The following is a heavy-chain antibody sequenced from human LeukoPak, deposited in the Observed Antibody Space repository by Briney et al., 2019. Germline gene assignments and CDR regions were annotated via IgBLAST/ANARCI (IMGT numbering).Heavy chain of an antibody. CDR2: INPSGGST. Sequence: ASVNVSFKASGYTFTSYYMHWVGQAPGQGLDWMGIINPSGGSTSYAQKFQSSVTIARDTSTSTVYMKLSSLRSEDAAVYSCATSPSIVGASDAFDIWGQGTMVTVSS. CDR3: ATSPSIVGASDAFDI. D-gene: IGHD1-26*01. V-gene: IGHV1-46*01. J-gene: IGHJ3*02. CDR1: GYTFTSYY.